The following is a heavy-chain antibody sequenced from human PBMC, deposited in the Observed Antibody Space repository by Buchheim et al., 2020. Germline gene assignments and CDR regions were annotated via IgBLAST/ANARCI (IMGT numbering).Heavy chain of an antibody. Sequence: QVQLVESGGGVVQPGRSLRLSCAASGFTFSSFDMHWVRQAPGKGLEWVAVVSYAGSHQYYADSVQGRFTLSRDNAKNSLYLQINSLRAEYTALYYCARYCSSTACYLDYWGQGTL. D-gene: IGHD2-2*01. CDR1: GFTFSSFD. CDR2: VSYAGSHQ. J-gene: IGHJ4*02. CDR3: ARYCSSTACYLDY. V-gene: IGHV3-33*01.